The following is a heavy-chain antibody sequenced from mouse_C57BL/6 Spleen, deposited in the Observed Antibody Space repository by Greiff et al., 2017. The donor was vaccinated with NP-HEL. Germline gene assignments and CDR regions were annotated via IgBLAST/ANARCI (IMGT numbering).Heavy chain of an antibody. V-gene: IGHV5-9*01. CDR3: ARRGYGSSYVSYWYFDV. D-gene: IGHD1-1*01. J-gene: IGHJ1*03. CDR1: GFTFSSYT. Sequence: EVMLVESGGGLVKPGGSLKLSCAASGFTFSSYTMSWVRQTPEKRLEWVATISGGGGNTYYPDSVKGRFTISRDNAKNTLYLQMSSLRSEDTALYYCARRGYGSSYVSYWYFDVWGTGTTVTVSS. CDR2: ISGGGGNT.